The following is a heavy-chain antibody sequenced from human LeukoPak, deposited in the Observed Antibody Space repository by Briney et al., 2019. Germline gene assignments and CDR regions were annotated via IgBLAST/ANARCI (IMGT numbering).Heavy chain of an antibody. CDR3: ARDQGSGWSDFDY. J-gene: IGHJ4*02. CDR1: GFPFRTYT. V-gene: IGHV3-21*01. D-gene: IGHD6-19*01. Sequence: GGSLELSCAASGFPFRTYTMNWVRPAPGKGLEWVSSISRSSSYIYYADSVRGRFTISRDDARNSLYPLLNNLRVEDTAVYYCARDQGSGWSDFDYWGQGILVTASS. CDR2: ISRSSSYI.